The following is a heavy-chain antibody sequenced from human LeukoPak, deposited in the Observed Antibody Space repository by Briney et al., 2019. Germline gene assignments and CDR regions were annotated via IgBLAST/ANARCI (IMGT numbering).Heavy chain of an antibody. D-gene: IGHD3-10*01. V-gene: IGHV4-4*02. CDR3: ARLTKNDSGSYRFGKKKRGYMDV. J-gene: IGHJ6*03. CDR1: GGSISSSNW. Sequence: PSETLSLTCAVSGGSISSSNWWSWVRQPPGKGLEWIGEIYDSGSTNYNPSLKSRVTISVHTSKNQFSLKLSSVTAADTAVYYCARLTKNDSGSYRFGKKKRGYMDVWGKGTTVTISS. CDR2: IYDSGST.